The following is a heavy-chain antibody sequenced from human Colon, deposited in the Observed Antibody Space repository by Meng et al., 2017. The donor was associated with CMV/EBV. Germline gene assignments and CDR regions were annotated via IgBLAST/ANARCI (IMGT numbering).Heavy chain of an antibody. CDR1: GFTFSSYS. CDR3: ARGGYYYDSSGYYLPFYYYYGMDV. J-gene: IGHJ6*02. Sequence: GESLKISCAASGFTFSSYSMNWVRQAPGKGLEWVSSISSSSSYIYYADSVKGRFTISRDNAKNSLYLQMNSLRAEDTAVYYCARGGYYYDSSGYYLPFYYYYGMDVWGPGTTVTVSS. CDR2: ISSSSSYI. V-gene: IGHV3-21*01. D-gene: IGHD3-22*01.